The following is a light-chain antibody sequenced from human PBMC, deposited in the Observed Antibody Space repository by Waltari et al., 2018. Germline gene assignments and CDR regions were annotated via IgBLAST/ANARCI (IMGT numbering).Light chain of an antibody. V-gene: IGLV2-23*02. CDR2: DVT. CDR3: CSYAGSSTFA. Sequence: QSALTQPASVSGSPGQSITISCTGTSSDVGDYNYVSWYQQHPGKAPKPMIYDVTKRPSVVSNRFSGSKSGNTASLTISGLQAEDEGDYYCCSYAGSSTFAFGGGTKLTVL. CDR1: SSDVGDYNY. J-gene: IGLJ2*01.